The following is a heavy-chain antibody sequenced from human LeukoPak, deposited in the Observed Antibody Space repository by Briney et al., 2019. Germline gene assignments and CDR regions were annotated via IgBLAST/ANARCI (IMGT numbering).Heavy chain of an antibody. V-gene: IGHV3-30*18. J-gene: IGHJ4*02. CDR2: ISYDGSNK. CDR3: AKAQWLGLDY. CDR1: GFTFSSYG. D-gene: IGHD6-19*01. Sequence: GRSLRLSCAASGFTFSSYGMHWVRQAPGKGLEWVAVISYDGSNKYYADSVEGRFTISRDNSKNTLYLQMNSLRAEDAAVYYCAKAQWLGLDYWGQGTLVTVSS.